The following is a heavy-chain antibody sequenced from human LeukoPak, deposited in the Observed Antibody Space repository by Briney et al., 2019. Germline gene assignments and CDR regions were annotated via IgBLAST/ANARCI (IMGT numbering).Heavy chain of an antibody. D-gene: IGHD3-10*01. J-gene: IGHJ4*02. CDR1: GFTFSTYA. CDR3: AIWREGVQGTYLDY. Sequence: GGPLRLSCAASGFTFSTYAMSWVRQTPGKGLEWVSAISGGGGTTYYADSVKGRFTISRDKSKNTLYLQMNSLRAEDTALYYCAIWREGVQGTYLDYWGQGTLVTVSS. V-gene: IGHV3-23*01. CDR2: ISGGGGTT.